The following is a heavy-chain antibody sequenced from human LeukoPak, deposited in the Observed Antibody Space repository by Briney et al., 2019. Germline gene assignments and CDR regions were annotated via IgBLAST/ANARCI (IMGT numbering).Heavy chain of an antibody. CDR2: ISSSGSTI. V-gene: IGHV3-11*01. CDR3: ARDRCSSSSGYYYYYGMDV. J-gene: IGHJ6*02. CDR1: GFTFSDYY. Sequence: GGSLRLSCAASGFTFSDYYMSWIRQAPGKGLEWVSYISSSGSTIYYADSVKGRFTISRDNAKNSLYLQMNSLRAEDTAVYYCARDRCSSSSGYYYYYGMDVWGQGTTVTVSS. D-gene: IGHD6-6*01.